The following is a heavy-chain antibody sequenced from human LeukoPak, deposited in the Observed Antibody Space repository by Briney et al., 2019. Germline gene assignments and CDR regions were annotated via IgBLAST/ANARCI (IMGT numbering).Heavy chain of an antibody. D-gene: IGHD2-15*01. Sequence: PGGSLRLSCTASGFTFGDYAMSWVRQPPGMGLEWVSGISVSGITVYADSVKGRLTISRDNSKNTLYLQMNNLRAEDTALYYCAKGFSVRGRLDPWGQGTQVTVSS. CDR1: GFTFGDYA. CDR3: AKGFSVRGRLDP. J-gene: IGHJ5*02. CDR2: ISVSGIT. V-gene: IGHV3-23*01.